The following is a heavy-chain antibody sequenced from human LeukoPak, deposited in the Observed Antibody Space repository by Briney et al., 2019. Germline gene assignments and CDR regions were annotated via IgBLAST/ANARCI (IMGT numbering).Heavy chain of an antibody. CDR2: FDPEDGET. V-gene: IGHV1-24*01. D-gene: IGHD1-20*01. J-gene: IGHJ3*02. CDR1: GYTLTELS. CDR3: ARDRGRNWNDGPHAFDI. Sequence: ASVKVSCKVSGYTLTELSMHWVRQAPGKGLEWMGGFDPEDGETIYAQKFQGRVTMTEDTSTDTAYMELSSLRSEDTAVYYCARDRGRNWNDGPHAFDIWGQGTMVTVSS.